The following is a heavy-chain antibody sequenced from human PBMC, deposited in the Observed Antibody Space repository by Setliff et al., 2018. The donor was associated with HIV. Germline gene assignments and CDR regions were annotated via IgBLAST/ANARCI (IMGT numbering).Heavy chain of an antibody. V-gene: IGHV3-48*03. D-gene: IGHD1-26*01. CDR3: TRGGLVGAQSHFDY. CDR2: MSSTGHTI. J-gene: IGHJ4*02. CDR1: GFTFSSYE. Sequence: PAVSLRLSCAASGFTFSSYEFNWVRQAPGKGLEWLSYMSSTGHTIHYADSVKGRFTISRDYAKNSLYLQMDSLRPEDTAIYYCTRGGLVGAQSHFDYWGPGTLVTVSS.